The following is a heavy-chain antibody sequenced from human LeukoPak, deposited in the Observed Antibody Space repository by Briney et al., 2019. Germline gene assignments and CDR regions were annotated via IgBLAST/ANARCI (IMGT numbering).Heavy chain of an antibody. V-gene: IGHV4-61*02. J-gene: IGHJ4*02. Sequence: SETLSLTCTVSGGSISSATYYWSWIRQPAGKGLEWIGRIYTTGSTNYNPSLKSRVTISIDTSKNQFSLKLSSVTAADTAVYYCARYTEWGQGTLVTVSS. D-gene: IGHD1-14*01. CDR3: ARYTE. CDR2: IYTTGST. CDR1: GGSISSATYY.